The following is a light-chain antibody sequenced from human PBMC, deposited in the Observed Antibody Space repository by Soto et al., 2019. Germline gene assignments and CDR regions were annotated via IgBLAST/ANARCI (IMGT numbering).Light chain of an antibody. Sequence: DIQMTQYPSSVSASVGDRVTITCRSSQGISSWLAWYQQKPGKAPKLLIYKASSLESGVPSRFSGSGSGTEFTLTISSLQPDDFATYYCQQYDSYSRTFGQGTKVDIK. J-gene: IGKJ1*01. CDR2: KAS. CDR1: QGISSW. CDR3: QQYDSYSRT. V-gene: IGKV1-5*03.